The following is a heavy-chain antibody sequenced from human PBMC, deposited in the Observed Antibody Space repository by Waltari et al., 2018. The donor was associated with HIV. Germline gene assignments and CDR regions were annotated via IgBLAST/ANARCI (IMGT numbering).Heavy chain of an antibody. Sequence: QVQLVQSGAEVKQPGASVKVSCKASGYIFNNYDINWVRQATGQGLEWMGWMNPNRRNTGYAQKFQGRVTMTRDTSITTAYMELSSLKSEDTAVYYRARAVNAVGAPHWFTPWGQGTLVTVSS. CDR3: ARAVNAVGAPHWFTP. CDR2: MNPNRRNT. D-gene: IGHD1-26*01. V-gene: IGHV1-8*01. CDR1: GYIFNNYD. J-gene: IGHJ5*02.